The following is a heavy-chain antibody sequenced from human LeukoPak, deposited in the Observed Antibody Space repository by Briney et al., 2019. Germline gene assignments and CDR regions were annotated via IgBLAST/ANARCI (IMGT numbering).Heavy chain of an antibody. V-gene: IGHV3-30-3*01. CDR3: ASFSWHEGVDY. CDR2: ISYDGSNK. J-gene: IGHJ4*02. CDR1: GFTFSSYA. Sequence: PGGSLRLSCAASGFTFSSYAMHWVRQAPGKGLEWVAVISYDGSNKYYADSVKGRFTISRDNSKNTLYLQMNSLRAEDTAVYYCASFSWHEGVDYWGQGTLVTVSS. D-gene: IGHD3-16*01.